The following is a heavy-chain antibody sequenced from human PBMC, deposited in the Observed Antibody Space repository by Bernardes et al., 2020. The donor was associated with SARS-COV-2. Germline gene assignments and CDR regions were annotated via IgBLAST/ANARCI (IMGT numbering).Heavy chain of an antibody. Sequence: GGSLRLSCAASGFRFSDYYMDWVRQVPGRGLEWVGRIEHKARSYATECAASVKGRFTVSRDDSKNSLYLQMSSLKTEDTAVYYCARDNMGSYDFWGQGTLVTVSS. CDR2: IEHKARSYAT. CDR3: ARDNMGSYDF. D-gene: IGHD1-26*01. V-gene: IGHV3-72*01. J-gene: IGHJ4*02. CDR1: GFRFSDYY.